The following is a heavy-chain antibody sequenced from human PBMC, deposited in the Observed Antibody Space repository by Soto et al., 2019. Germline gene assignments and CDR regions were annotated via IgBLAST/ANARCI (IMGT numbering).Heavy chain of an antibody. CDR1: GFTFSSYG. CDR3: TNHYDILTGNLAYFDY. D-gene: IGHD3-9*01. Sequence: EVQLLESGGGLVQPGGSLRLSCAASGFTFSSYGMSWVRQAPGKGLEWVSAISAGGGGTYYADSVKGRFTISRDNPKNTLYPQVNSLRAEDTAVYFCTNHYDILTGNLAYFDYWGQGTLVTVSS. CDR2: ISAGGGGT. J-gene: IGHJ4*02. V-gene: IGHV3-23*01.